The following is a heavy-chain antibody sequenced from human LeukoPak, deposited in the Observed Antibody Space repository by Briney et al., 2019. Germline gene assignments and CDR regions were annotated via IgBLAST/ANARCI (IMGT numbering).Heavy chain of an antibody. V-gene: IGHV4-59*01. J-gene: IGHJ6*02. CDR2: IYYSGST. CDR1: GGSISSYY. Sequence: SETLSLTCTVSGGSISSYYWSWIRQPPGKGLEWIVYIYYSGSTNYNPSLKSRVTISVDTSKNQFSLKLSSVTAADTAVYYCARDWGIAVAGNYYYYGMDVWGQGTTVTVSS. CDR3: ARDWGIAVAGNYYYYGMDV. D-gene: IGHD6-19*01.